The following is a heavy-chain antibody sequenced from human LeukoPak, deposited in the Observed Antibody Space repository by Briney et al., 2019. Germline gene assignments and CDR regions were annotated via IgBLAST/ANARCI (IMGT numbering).Heavy chain of an antibody. D-gene: IGHD3-10*01. J-gene: IGHJ4*02. CDR2: ISSSSSYI. V-gene: IGHV3-21*01. CDR3: ARGDITMVRGEDYFDY. CDR1: GFTFSSYS. Sequence: GGSLRLSCAASGFTFSSYSMNWVRQAPGKGLERVSSISSSSSYIYYADSVKGRFTISRDNAKNSLYLQMNSLRAEDTAVYYCARGDITMVRGEDYFDYWGQGTLVTVSS.